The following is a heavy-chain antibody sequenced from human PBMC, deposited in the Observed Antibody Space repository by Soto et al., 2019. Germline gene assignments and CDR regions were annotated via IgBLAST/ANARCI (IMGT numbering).Heavy chain of an antibody. Sequence: SETLSLTCAVSSGSISSSNWWSWVRQPPGKGLEWIGEIYHSGSTNYNPSLKSRVTISVDTSKNQFSLKLTSVTAADTAIYYCARANWYSEYWGQGTLVTVSS. D-gene: IGHD7-27*01. CDR2: IYHSGST. CDR1: SGSISSSNW. CDR3: ARANWYSEY. J-gene: IGHJ4*02. V-gene: IGHV4-4*02.